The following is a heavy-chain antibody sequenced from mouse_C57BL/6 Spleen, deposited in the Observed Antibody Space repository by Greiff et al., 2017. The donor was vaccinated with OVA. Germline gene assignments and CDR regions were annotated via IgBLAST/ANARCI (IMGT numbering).Heavy chain of an antibody. CDR2: IYPGNSDT. J-gene: IGHJ4*01. D-gene: IGHD3-3*01. Sequence: EVQLQQSGTVLARPGASVKMSCKTSGYTFTSYWMHWVKQRPGQGLEWIGAIYPGNSDTSYNQKFKGKAKLTAGTSASTAYMELSSLTNEDSAVYYCTSPVGNAMDYWGQGTSVTVSS. CDR1: GYTFTSYW. V-gene: IGHV1-5*01. CDR3: TSPVGNAMDY.